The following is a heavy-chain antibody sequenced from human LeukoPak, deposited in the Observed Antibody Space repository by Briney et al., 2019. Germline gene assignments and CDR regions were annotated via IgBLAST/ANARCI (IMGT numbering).Heavy chain of an antibody. Sequence: GGSLRLSCAASGFTFSSYSMNWVRQAPGKGLEWVSSISSSSSYIYYADSVKGRFTNSRDNAKNSLYLQMNSLRAEDTAVYYCAREGAPAAGIDYWGQGTLVTVSS. CDR1: GFTFSSYS. CDR3: AREGAPAAGIDY. D-gene: IGHD6-13*01. J-gene: IGHJ4*02. V-gene: IGHV3-21*01. CDR2: ISSSSSYI.